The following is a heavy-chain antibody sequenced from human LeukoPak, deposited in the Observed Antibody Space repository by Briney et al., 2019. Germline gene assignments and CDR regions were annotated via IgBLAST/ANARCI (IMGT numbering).Heavy chain of an antibody. CDR2: ITGSGRST. J-gene: IGHJ5*02. CDR3: AKGSGINHYHWIDP. Sequence: GGSLRLSCAASGFTFSSFAMSWVRQAPGKGLEYVSTITGSGRSTYYADSVKGRFTVSRDNSKNTLYLQMNILRAEDTAVYYCAKGSGINHYHWIDPWGQGTLVTVSS. V-gene: IGHV3-23*01. CDR1: GFTFSSFA. D-gene: IGHD1-14*01.